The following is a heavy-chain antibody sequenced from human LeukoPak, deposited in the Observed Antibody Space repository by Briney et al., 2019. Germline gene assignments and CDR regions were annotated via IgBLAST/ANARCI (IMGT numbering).Heavy chain of an antibody. Sequence: GGSLRLSCAASGFTFNSYTMNWVRQAPGKGLEWISYISRTGTTIYYADSVKGRFTISRDNAKNSLYLQMNSLRAEDTAVYYCARGYSSGYYAPFFDYWGQGTLVTVSS. CDR2: ISRTGTTI. CDR1: GFTFNSYT. D-gene: IGHD3-22*01. V-gene: IGHV3-48*04. J-gene: IGHJ4*02. CDR3: ARGYSSGYYAPFFDY.